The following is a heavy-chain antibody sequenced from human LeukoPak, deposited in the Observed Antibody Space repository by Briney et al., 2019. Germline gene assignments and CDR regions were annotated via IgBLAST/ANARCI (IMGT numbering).Heavy chain of an antibody. Sequence: ASVKVSCKASGYTFTSYGISWVRQAPGQGLEWMGWISAYNGNTNYARNLQGRVTMTTDTSTSTAYMELRSLRSDDTAVYYCARSSSTWHTWYFDLWGRGTPVTVSS. D-gene: IGHD6-13*01. J-gene: IGHJ2*01. CDR3: ARSSSTWHTWYFDL. CDR1: GYTFTSYG. CDR2: ISAYNGNT. V-gene: IGHV1-18*01.